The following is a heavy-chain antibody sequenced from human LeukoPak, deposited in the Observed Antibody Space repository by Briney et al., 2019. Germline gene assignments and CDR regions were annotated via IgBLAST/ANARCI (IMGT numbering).Heavy chain of an antibody. V-gene: IGHV3-21*04. Sequence: GGSLRLSCAASGFTFSSYSMNWVRQAPGKGLEWVSSISSSSSYIYYADSVKGQFTISRDNSKNTLYLQMNSLRAEDTAVYYCASGSYGLRAFDIWGQGTMVTVSS. CDR2: ISSSSSYI. J-gene: IGHJ3*02. CDR1: GFTFSSYS. D-gene: IGHD1-26*01. CDR3: ASGSYGLRAFDI.